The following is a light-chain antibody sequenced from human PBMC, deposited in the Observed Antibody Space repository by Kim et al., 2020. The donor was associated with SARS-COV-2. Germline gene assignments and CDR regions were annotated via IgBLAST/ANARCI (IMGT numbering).Light chain of an antibody. CDR1: QSITSW. J-gene: IGKJ2*01. Sequence: DIQMTQSPSTLSASVGDRVTITCRASQSITSWLAWYQQRPGKAPKLLIYKASTLESGVPSRFSGSGSGTEFTLTISSLQPDDFATYYCQQYQSYPYTFGRGTKLEI. V-gene: IGKV1-5*03. CDR3: QQYQSYPYT. CDR2: KAS.